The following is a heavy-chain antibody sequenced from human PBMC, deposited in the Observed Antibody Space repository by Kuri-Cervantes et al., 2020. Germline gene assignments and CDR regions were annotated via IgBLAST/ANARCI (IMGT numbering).Heavy chain of an antibody. J-gene: IGHJ4*02. CDR3: ARGSSGYYSPLDY. Sequence: GESLKISCAASGFTVSSNYMSWVRQAPGKGPEWVSVIYSGGSTYYADSVKGRFTISRHNSKSTLYLQMNSLRPEDTAVYYCARGSSGYYSPLDYWGQGTLVTVSS. D-gene: IGHD3-22*01. V-gene: IGHV3-53*04. CDR2: IYSGGST. CDR1: GFTVSSNY.